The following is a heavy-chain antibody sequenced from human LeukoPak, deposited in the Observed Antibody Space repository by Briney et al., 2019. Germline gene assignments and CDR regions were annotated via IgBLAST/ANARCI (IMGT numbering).Heavy chain of an antibody. Sequence: GGSLRLSCAASGFTVSSNYMSWVRQAPGKGLEWVSVIYSGGSTYYADSVKGRFTISRDNSKNTLYLQMNSLRAEDTAAYYCARDLFGLHAFDIWGQGTMVTVSS. CDR3: ARDLFGLHAFDI. D-gene: IGHD3-10*01. V-gene: IGHV3-66*01. CDR1: GFTVSSNY. J-gene: IGHJ3*02. CDR2: IYSGGST.